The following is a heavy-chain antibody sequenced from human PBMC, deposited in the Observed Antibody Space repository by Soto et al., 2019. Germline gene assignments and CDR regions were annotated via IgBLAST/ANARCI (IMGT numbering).Heavy chain of an antibody. Sequence: QVQLQESGPGLVKPSQTLSLTCTVSGGSISSGGYYWSWIRQHPGKGLEWIGYIYYSGSTYYNPSLESRVTLSVDTSKNQSSLKLSSVTAADTAVYYCARVLAYCGGDCYSSSFDYWGQGTLVTVSS. V-gene: IGHV4-31*03. CDR2: IYYSGST. CDR1: GGSISSGGYY. J-gene: IGHJ4*02. CDR3: ARVLAYCGGDCYSSSFDY. D-gene: IGHD2-21*02.